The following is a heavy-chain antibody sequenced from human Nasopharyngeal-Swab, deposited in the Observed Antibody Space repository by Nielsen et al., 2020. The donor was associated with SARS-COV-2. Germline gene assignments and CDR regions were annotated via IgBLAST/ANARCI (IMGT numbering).Heavy chain of an antibody. CDR1: GGSISSSSYY. CDR3: ARRWYSSGWLGFDY. CDR2: IYYSGST. D-gene: IGHD6-19*01. Sequence: SETLSLTCTVSGGSISSSSYYWGWIRQPPGQGLEWIGSIYYSGSTYYNPSLKSRVTISVDTSKNQFSLKLSSVTAADTAVYYCARRWYSSGWLGFDYWGQGTLVTVSS. V-gene: IGHV4-39*01. J-gene: IGHJ4*02.